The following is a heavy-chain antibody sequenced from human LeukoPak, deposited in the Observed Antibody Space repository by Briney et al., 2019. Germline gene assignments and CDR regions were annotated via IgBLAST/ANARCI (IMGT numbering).Heavy chain of an antibody. V-gene: IGHV4-4*02. CDR3: ATSTVRGYYDSSGLEPVDY. J-gene: IGHJ4*02. Sequence: SETLSLTCAVSGGSISSSNWWSWVRQPPGKGLEWIGEIYHSGSTNYNPSLESRVTMSVDKSKDQFSLKLSSVTAADTAVYYCATSTVRGYYDSSGLEPVDYWGQGTLVTVSS. CDR2: IYHSGST. D-gene: IGHD3-22*01. CDR1: GGSISSSNW.